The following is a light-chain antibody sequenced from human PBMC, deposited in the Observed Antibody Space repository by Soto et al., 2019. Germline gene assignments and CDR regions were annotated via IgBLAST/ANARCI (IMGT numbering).Light chain of an antibody. CDR2: AAS. CDR1: QSISSY. CDR3: QQSYSTPYT. V-gene: IGKV1-39*01. J-gene: IGKJ2*01. Sequence: DLQMTQSPSSLSASVEDRVTITCRASQSISSYLNWYQQKPGKAPKLLIYAASSLQSEVPSRFSGSGSGTDFTLTISSLQPEDFATYYCQQSYSTPYTFGQGTKLEIK.